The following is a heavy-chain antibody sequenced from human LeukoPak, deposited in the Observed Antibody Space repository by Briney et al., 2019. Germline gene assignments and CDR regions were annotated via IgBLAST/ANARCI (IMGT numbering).Heavy chain of an antibody. Sequence: GGSLRLSCAASGFTFSTYAMSWVRQAPEKALQWVSAISGSGGSTYYADSVKGRFTISRDNSKNTVYLQMNSLRAEDSAVYCCAKLTSDLDTASAFDYWGQGTLVTVSS. CDR3: AKLTSDLDTASAFDY. D-gene: IGHD5-18*01. CDR1: GFTFSTYA. J-gene: IGHJ4*02. CDR2: ISGSGGST. V-gene: IGHV3-23*01.